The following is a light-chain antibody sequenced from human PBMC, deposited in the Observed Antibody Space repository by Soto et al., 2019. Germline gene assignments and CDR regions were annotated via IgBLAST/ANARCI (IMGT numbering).Light chain of an antibody. CDR2: KAS. J-gene: IGKJ1*01. V-gene: IGKV1-5*03. CDR1: QTIIKW. CDR3: QHYNSYSEA. Sequence: DLQMTQSPSTLTGPVGDRVSITCRATQTIIKWLAWYQQKPGKAPKLLIYKASTLESGVPSRFSGSGSGTEFTLTISSLQPDDFATYYCQHYNSYSEAFGQGTKVDI.